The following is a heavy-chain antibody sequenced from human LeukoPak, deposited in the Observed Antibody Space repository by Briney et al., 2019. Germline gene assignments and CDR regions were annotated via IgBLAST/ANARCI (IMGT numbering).Heavy chain of an antibody. CDR2: AYGDGSSQ. CDR3: ATGGNFYYSH. CDR1: EFTFSSYS. Sequence: GGSLRLSCAASEFTFSSYSMHWVRQAPGKGLEWVAVAYGDGSSQYYADSVKGRFSISKDISKNTLSLQMNSLRAEDTAVYSCATGGNFYYSHWGQGTLVTVSS. V-gene: IGHV3-33*08. J-gene: IGHJ1*01. D-gene: IGHD4-11*01.